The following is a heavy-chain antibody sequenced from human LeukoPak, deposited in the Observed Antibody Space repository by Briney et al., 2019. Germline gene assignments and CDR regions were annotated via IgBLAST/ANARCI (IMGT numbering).Heavy chain of an antibody. J-gene: IGHJ5*02. V-gene: IGHV6-1*01. CDR2: TYYRSTWYN. D-gene: IGHD2-2*01. CDR1: GDSVSSNSVT. Sequence: SQTLSLTCATSGDSVSSNSVTWNWIRQYPSRGREWLGRTYYRSTWYNDYAVSVRGRITVNPDTSKNQFSLHLNSVTPEDTAVYYCARRLTQYDCFDPWGQGILVTVSS. CDR3: ARRLTQYDCFDP.